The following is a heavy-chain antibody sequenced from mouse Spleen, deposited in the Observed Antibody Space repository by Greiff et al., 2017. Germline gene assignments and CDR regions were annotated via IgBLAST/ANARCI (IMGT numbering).Heavy chain of an antibody. D-gene: IGHD2-1*01. CDR2: IWSGGST. CDR3: ARNDYYGNYVGY. Sequence: VMLVESGPGLVQPSQSLSITCTVSGFSLTSYGVHWVRQSPGKGLEWLGVIWSGGSTDYNAAFISRLSISKDNSKSQVFFKMNSLQANDTAIYYCARNDYYGNYVGYWGQGTTLTVSS. J-gene: IGHJ2*01. V-gene: IGHV2-2*02. CDR1: GFSLTSYG.